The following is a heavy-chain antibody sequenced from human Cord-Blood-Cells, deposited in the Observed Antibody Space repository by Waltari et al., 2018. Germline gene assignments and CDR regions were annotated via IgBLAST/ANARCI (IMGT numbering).Heavy chain of an antibody. J-gene: IGHJ4*02. CDR3: AKDKGSLGNLFDY. CDR1: GFTFDDYA. Sequence: EVQLVESGGGLVQPGRSLRLSCAASGFTFDDYAMHWVRQAPGKGLEWVSGISWNSGSIGYADSVKGRFTISRDNAKNSLYLQMNSLRAEDTALYYCAKDKGSLGNLFDYWGQGTLVTVSS. D-gene: IGHD3-16*01. V-gene: IGHV3-9*01. CDR2: ISWNSGSI.